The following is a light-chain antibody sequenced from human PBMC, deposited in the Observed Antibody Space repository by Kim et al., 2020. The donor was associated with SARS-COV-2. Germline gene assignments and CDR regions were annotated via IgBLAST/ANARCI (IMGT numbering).Light chain of an antibody. V-gene: IGLV3-21*03. Sequence: SYELTQPPSVSVAPGKTARITCGGNNIGSKSVHWYQQKPGQAPVLVVYDDSARPSGLPERFSGSNSGNTATLTLSRVEAGDEADYYCQVWASSSDHYVFG. CDR2: DDS. CDR3: QVWASSSDHYV. CDR1: NIGSKS. J-gene: IGLJ1*01.